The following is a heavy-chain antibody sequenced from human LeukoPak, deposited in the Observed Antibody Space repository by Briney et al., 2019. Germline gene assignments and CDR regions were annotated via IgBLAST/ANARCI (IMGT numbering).Heavy chain of an antibody. V-gene: IGHV4-59*01. Sequence: PSQTLSLTCTVSGASISSYCSSWTRQPPGKGLGWIGYIYFIGSTTYNPPLTSGATISVDTSTNQFSLKLSSVTAADTAVYYCARVSGSYLFDYWGQGTLVTVSS. CDR2: IYFIGST. J-gene: IGHJ4*02. CDR1: GASISSYC. CDR3: ARVSGSYLFDY. D-gene: IGHD1-26*01.